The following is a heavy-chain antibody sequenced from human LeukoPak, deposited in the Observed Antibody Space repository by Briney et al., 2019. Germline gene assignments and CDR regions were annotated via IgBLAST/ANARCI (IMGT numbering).Heavy chain of an antibody. V-gene: IGHV1-18*04. J-gene: IGHJ6*02. CDR1: GYTLTKYG. D-gene: IGHD3-10*01. CDR2: ISGYNGNT. Sequence: ASVKVSCEASGYTLTKYGISWVRQAPGQGPEWMGWISGYNGNTNYAQKFQGRVTMTTDTSTSTAYMELRDLKSDDTAVYYCGRDYYYGTSAPYNFGIDVWGRGTTVTVSS. CDR3: GRDYYYGTSAPYNFGIDV.